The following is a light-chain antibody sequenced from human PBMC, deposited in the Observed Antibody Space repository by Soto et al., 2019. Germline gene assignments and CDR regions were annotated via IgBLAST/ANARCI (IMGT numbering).Light chain of an antibody. CDR2: GAS. CDR3: QQYGESPPWT. V-gene: IGKV3-20*01. J-gene: IGKJ1*01. CDR1: QSVSSSY. Sequence: VLTQSTGTLSFSPGERATLSCRASQSVSSSYLAWYQQKPGQAPRLLIYGASSRATGIPDRFSGSGSGTDFTLTISRLEPEDFAVYYCQQYGESPPWTFGQGTKVDIK.